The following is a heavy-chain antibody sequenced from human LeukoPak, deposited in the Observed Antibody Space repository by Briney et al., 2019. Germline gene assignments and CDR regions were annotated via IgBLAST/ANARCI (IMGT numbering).Heavy chain of an antibody. CDR1: GFSVSKIY. J-gene: IGHJ4*02. CDR2: ISVVGDT. D-gene: IGHD6-13*01. Sequence: GRSLTLSCAASGFSVSKIYMSWVRPAAGKWLEWASLISVVGDTYYADSVKGRFTISRENNENTLYLQMNSPSVEDTAVYYCAGAKTEASSWYQFDYWGQGTLVTVSS. V-gene: IGHV3-53*05. CDR3: AGAKTEASSWYQFDY.